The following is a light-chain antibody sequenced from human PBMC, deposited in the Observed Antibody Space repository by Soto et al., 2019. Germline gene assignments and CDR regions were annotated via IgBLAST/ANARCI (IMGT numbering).Light chain of an antibody. CDR2: GAS. J-gene: IGKJ5*01. CDR3: HQYGNSPGT. CDR1: QSVSIN. Sequence: EIVMTQSPATLSVSPGERATLSCRASQSVSINLAWYQQKPGQAPRLLIFGASNRATGISDRFSGSGSGTDFTLTISRLEPDDFAVYYCHQYGNSPGTFGQGTRLEIK. V-gene: IGKV3-20*01.